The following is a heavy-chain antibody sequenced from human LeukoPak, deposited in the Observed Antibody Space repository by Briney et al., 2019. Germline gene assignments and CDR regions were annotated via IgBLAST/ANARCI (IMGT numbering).Heavy chain of an antibody. CDR1: GGSISSSNW. V-gene: IGHV4-39*01. J-gene: IGHJ4*02. D-gene: IGHD5-12*01. Sequence: SETLSLTCAVSGGSISSSNWWSWVRQPPGKGLEWIGSIYYSGSTYYNPSLKSRVTISVDTSKNQFSLKLSSVTAADTAVYYCARGATPDYWGQGTLVTVSS. CDR3: ARGATPDY. CDR2: IYYSGST.